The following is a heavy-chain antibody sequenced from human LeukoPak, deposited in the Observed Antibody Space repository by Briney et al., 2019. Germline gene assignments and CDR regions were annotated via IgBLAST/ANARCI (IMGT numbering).Heavy chain of an antibody. CDR2: IIPILGIA. CDR1: GGTFSSYA. V-gene: IGHV1-69*04. CDR3: ARDVGVAAAGNFWFDP. Sequence: ASVKVSCKASGGTFSSYAIIWVRQAPGQGLEWMGRIIPILGIANYAQKFQGRVTITADKSTSTAYMELSSLRSEDTAVYYCARDVGVAAAGNFWFDPWGQGTLVTVSS. D-gene: IGHD6-13*01. J-gene: IGHJ5*02.